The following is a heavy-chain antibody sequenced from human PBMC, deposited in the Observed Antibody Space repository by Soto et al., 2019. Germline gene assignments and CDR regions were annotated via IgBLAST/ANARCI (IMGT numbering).Heavy chain of an antibody. CDR1: GGSFSGYY. V-gene: IGHV4-34*01. Sequence: SETLSLTCAVYGGSFSGYYWSWIRQPPGKGLEWIGEINHSGSTNYNPSLKSRVTISVDTSKNQFSLKLSSVTAADTAVYYCARGRGLGFLEWLLYFDYWGQGTLVTVSS. CDR3: ARGRGLGFLEWLLYFDY. CDR2: INHSGST. J-gene: IGHJ4*02. D-gene: IGHD3-3*01.